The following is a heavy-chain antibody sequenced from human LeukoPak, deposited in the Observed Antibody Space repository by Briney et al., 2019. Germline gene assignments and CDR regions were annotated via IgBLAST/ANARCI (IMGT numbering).Heavy chain of an antibody. CDR3: ARGQSYGWFDP. CDR2: ISGSSSYI. CDR1: GFTFTNYA. J-gene: IGHJ5*02. Sequence: GGSLRLSCAASGFTFTNYAMSWVRQAPGKGLEWVSSISGSSSYIYYADSVKGRFTISRDSAQNSLYLQMNSLRAEDTAVYYCARGQSYGWFDPWGQGTLVTVSS. D-gene: IGHD5-18*01. V-gene: IGHV3-21*01.